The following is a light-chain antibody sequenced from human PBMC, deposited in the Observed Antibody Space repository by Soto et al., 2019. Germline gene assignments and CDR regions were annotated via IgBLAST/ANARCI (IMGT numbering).Light chain of an antibody. CDR2: GAS. CDR1: QSVNNN. CDR3: QQHGSSPPT. V-gene: IGKV3-20*01. J-gene: IGKJ1*01. Sequence: EIVMTQSPVTLSVSPGERATLSCTASQSVNNNVAWYQQKPGQAPRLLIYGASRRATGIPARFSGSGSGTDFSLTISSLEPEDFAVYYCQQHGSSPPTFGQGTKVDIK.